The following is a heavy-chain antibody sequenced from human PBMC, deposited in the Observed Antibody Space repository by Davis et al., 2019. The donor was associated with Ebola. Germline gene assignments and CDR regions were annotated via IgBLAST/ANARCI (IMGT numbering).Heavy chain of an antibody. V-gene: IGHV3-23*01. CDR3: ARDRAPIAVANDY. Sequence: GESLKISCTDSVITFSSYAMSWVRQAPGKGLEWVSALSGSGDKTFYADSVKGRFTISRDNAKNSLYLQMNSLRAEDTAVYYCARDRAPIAVANDYWGQGTLVTVSS. CDR2: LSGSGDKT. CDR1: VITFSSYA. D-gene: IGHD6-19*01. J-gene: IGHJ4*02.